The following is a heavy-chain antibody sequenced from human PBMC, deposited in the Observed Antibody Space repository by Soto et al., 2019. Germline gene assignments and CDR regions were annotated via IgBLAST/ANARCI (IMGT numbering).Heavy chain of an antibody. D-gene: IGHD3-3*01. V-gene: IGHV1-3*01. CDR3: VRSGFLEWLLYWGYFDY. CDR2: INAGNGNT. J-gene: IGHJ4*02. CDR1: GYTFTSYA. Sequence: GASVKVSCKASGYTFTSYAMHWVRQAPGQRLEWMGWINAGNGNTKYSQKFQGRVTITRDTSASTAYMELSSLRSEDTAVYYCVRSGFLEWLLYWGYFDYWGQGTLVTVSS.